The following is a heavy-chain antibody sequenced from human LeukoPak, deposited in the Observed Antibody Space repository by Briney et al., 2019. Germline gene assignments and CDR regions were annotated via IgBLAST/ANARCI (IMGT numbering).Heavy chain of an antibody. CDR1: GFTFSSYG. Sequence: PGRSLRLSCAASGFTFSSYGMHWVRQAPGKGLEWVAVIWYDGSNKYYADSVKGRFTISRDNSKNTLYLQMNSLRAEDTAVYYCARDLFGYGDRLDYWGQGTLVTVSS. CDR3: ARDLFGYGDRLDY. CDR2: IWYDGSNK. V-gene: IGHV3-33*01. J-gene: IGHJ4*02. D-gene: IGHD4-17*01.